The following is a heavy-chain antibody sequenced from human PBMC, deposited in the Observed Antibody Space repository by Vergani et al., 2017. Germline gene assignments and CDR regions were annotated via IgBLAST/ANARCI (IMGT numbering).Heavy chain of an antibody. CDR2: IWYDGSNK. J-gene: IGHJ3*02. CDR3: ARDQRRYCTNGVCYVFGAFGI. CDR1: GFTFSSYG. D-gene: IGHD2-8*01. V-gene: IGHV3-33*01. Sequence: QVQLVESGGGVVQPGRSLRLSCAASGFTFSSYGMHWVRQAPGKGLEWVAVIWYDGSNKYYADSVKGRFTISRDNSKNTLYLQINSLRAEDTAVYYCARDQRRYCTNGVCYVFGAFGIWGQGTMVTVSS.